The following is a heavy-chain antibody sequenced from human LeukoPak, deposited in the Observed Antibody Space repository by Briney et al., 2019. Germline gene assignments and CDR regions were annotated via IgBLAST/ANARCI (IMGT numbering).Heavy chain of an antibody. V-gene: IGHV3-21*01. CDR3: ARDAQWLVPEGYYYYMDV. J-gene: IGHJ6*03. CDR2: ISSRSSYI. Sequence: GGSLRLSCAGSGFTFSRYNMNWFRQAPGKGLERVSSISSRSSYIFYPDSVKGRFTISRDNAKNSLYLQMNSLGAEDTAVYYCARDAQWLVPEGYYYYMDVWGKGTTVTVSS. CDR1: GFTFSRYN. D-gene: IGHD6-19*01.